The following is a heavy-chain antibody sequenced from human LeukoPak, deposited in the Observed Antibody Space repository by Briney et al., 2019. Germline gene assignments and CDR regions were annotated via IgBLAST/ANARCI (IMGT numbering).Heavy chain of an antibody. CDR2: LYTSGST. Sequence: SETLSLTCTVSGGSISSGSYYWSWIRQPAGKGLEWIGRLYTSGSTNYNPSLKSRITISVDTSKNQFSLKLSSVTAADTAVYYCARDRKYYYDSSGYYNYYFDYWGQGTLVTVSS. CDR1: GGSISSGSYY. J-gene: IGHJ4*02. CDR3: ARDRKYYYDSSGYYNYYFDY. V-gene: IGHV4-61*02. D-gene: IGHD3-22*01.